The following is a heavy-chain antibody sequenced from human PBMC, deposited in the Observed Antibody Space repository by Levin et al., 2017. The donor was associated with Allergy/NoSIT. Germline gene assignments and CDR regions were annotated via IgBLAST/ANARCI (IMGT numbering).Heavy chain of an antibody. V-gene: IGHV3-30*18. J-gene: IGHJ4*02. CDR2: ISNDGGNE. CDR1: GFTFRNYG. CDR3: VKDRTAFGDYYFDS. Sequence: SCAASGFTFRNYGMHWVRQAPGKGLEWLAVISNDGGNEHYADSVKGRFIISRDNSKNTLFLQMNSLRPADSTLYYCVKDRTAFGDYYFDSWGQGTLVTVSS. D-gene: IGHD4-17*01.